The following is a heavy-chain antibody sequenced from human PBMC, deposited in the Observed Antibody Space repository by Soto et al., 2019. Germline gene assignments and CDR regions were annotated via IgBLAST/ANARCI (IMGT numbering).Heavy chain of an antibody. CDR3: ARTSVAGKYYYGMDV. V-gene: IGHV5-51*01. J-gene: IGHJ6*02. CDR2: IYPGDSDT. CDR1: GYSFTTYW. D-gene: IGHD6-13*01. Sequence: PGESLKISCKGSGYSFTTYWIGWVRQMPGKGLEGMVIIYPGDSDTRYSPSFQGQVTISADKSINTTYLQWSSLKASDTAIYYCARTSVAGKYYYGMDVWGQGTTVTVSS.